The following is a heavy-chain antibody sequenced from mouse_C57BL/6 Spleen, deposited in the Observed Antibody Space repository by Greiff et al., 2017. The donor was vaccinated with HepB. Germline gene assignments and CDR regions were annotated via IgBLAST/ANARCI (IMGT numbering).Heavy chain of an antibody. V-gene: IGHV1-42*01. CDR1: GYSFTGYY. CDR2: INPSTGGT. CDR3: ARSDGYSWYFDV. Sequence: VQLQQSGPELVKPGASVKISCKASGYSFTGYYMNWVKQSPEKSLEWIGEINPSTGGTTYNQKFKAKATLTVDKSSSTAYMQLKSLTSEDSAVYYCARSDGYSWYFDVWGTGTTVTVSS. J-gene: IGHJ1*03. D-gene: IGHD2-3*01.